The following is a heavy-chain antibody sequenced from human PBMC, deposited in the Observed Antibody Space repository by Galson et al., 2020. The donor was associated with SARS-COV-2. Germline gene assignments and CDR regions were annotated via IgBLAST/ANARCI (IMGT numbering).Heavy chain of an antibody. V-gene: IGHV7-4-1*02. CDR1: GYTFTSYA. Sequence: ASVKVSCKASGYTFTSYAMNWVGQAPGQGLEWMGWINTNTGNPTYAQGFTGRFVFSLDTSVSTAYLQISSLKAEDTAVYYCANEAMGDGMDVWGQGTTVTVSS. D-gene: IGHD5-18*01. J-gene: IGHJ6*02. CDR2: INTNTGNP. CDR3: ANEAMGDGMDV.